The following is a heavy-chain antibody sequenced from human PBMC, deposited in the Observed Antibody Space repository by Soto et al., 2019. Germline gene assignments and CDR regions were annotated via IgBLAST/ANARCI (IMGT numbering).Heavy chain of an antibody. Sequence: VGSLRLSCAASGFTFSSYAMSWVRQAPGKGLEWVSAISGSGGSTYYADSVKGRFTISRDNSKNTLYLQMNSLRAEDTAVYYCAKDTSPTTYNLFDYWGQGTLVTVS. D-gene: IGHD1-1*01. CDR3: AKDTSPTTYNLFDY. V-gene: IGHV3-23*01. CDR2: ISGSGGST. J-gene: IGHJ4*02. CDR1: GFTFSSYA.